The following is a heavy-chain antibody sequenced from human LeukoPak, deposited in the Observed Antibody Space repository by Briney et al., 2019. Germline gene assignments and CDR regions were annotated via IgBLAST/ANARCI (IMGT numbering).Heavy chain of an antibody. CDR3: ARVLASITMIVVVTHDAFDI. V-gene: IGHV4-38-2*02. CDR2: IYHSGST. J-gene: IGHJ3*02. CDR1: GDSISSGYY. Sequence: SETLSLTCTVSGDSISSGYYWGWIRQPPGKGLEWIGSIYHSGSTYYNPSLKSRVTISVDTSKNQFSLKLSSVTAADTAVYYCARVLASITMIVVVTHDAFDIWGQGTMVTVSS. D-gene: IGHD3-22*01.